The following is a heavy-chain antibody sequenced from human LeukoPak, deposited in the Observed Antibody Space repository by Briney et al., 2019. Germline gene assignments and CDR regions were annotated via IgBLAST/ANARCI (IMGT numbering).Heavy chain of an antibody. CDR1: GFTFSIYA. CDR2: ISYDGSDK. D-gene: IGHD5-18*01. V-gene: IGHV3-30*04. J-gene: IGHJ4*02. CDR3: ARDHAMIGYTYGRYFDY. Sequence: PGGSLRLSCAASGFTFSIYAIHWVRQAPGKGLEWAAFISYDGSDKYYADSVKGRFTISRDNSKNTLYLQMNSLRAEDTAVYYCARDHAMIGYTYGRYFDYWGQGTLVTVSS.